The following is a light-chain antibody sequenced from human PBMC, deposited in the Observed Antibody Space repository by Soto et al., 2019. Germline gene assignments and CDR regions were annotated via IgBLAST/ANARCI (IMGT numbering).Light chain of an antibody. V-gene: IGKV1D-16*01. J-gene: IGKJ4*01. CDR2: AAS. CDR3: QQFNIYPLT. Sequence: DVQMTQSPSSLSASVGDRVTITCRASQDINSYLAWYQQKPGNAPKSLIYAASSLQTGVPSRFSGSESGTDVTLTISNLQPEDSATYYFQQFNIYPLTFAAGTKVEI. CDR1: QDINSY.